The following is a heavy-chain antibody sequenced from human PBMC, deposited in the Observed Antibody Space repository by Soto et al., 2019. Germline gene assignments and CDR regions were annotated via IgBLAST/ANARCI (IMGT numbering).Heavy chain of an antibody. V-gene: IGHV3-48*04. J-gene: IGHJ4*02. CDR2: ISGLSATT. Sequence: DVVLVNSGGGFVRPGESLRLSCGASGFRFTSFGMNWVRQGPGKGLEWLSYISGLSATTYYADSVRGRFTVSRDNDMNLVFLQLNNLRGDDTAVYYSTRGGAARPDYWGQGSRVVVSS. CDR1: GFRFTSFG. D-gene: IGHD2-15*01. CDR3: TRGGAARPDY.